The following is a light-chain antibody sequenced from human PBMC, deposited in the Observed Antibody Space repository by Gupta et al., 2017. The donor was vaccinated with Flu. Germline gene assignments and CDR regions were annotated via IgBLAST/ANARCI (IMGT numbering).Light chain of an antibody. CDR2: GAS. CDR3: QQYNNWLPMYT. Sequence: TLSVSPGERATLSCRASQSVSSNLAWYQQKPGQAPRLLIYGASTRATGIPARFSGSGSGTEFTLTISSLQSEDFAVYYCQQYNNWLPMYTFGQGTKLEIK. V-gene: IGKV3-15*01. CDR1: QSVSSN. J-gene: IGKJ2*01.